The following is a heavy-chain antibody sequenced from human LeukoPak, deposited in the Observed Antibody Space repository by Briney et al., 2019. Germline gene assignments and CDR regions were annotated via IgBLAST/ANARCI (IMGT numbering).Heavy chain of an antibody. CDR3: AKSLDAAMET. D-gene: IGHD5-18*01. CDR2: INQDGSTK. V-gene: IGHV3-7*01. Sequence: GGSLRLSCVASGFTFSSYWMTWVRQAPGMGLEWVANINQDGSTKFYVDSVKGRFTISRDNTKNSLYLQMNSLRGEDTAVYYCAKSLDAAMETGGQGTLVTVSS. CDR1: GFTFSSYW. J-gene: IGHJ4*02.